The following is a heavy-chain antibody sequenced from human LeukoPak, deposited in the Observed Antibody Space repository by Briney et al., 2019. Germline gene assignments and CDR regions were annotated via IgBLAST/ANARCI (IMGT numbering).Heavy chain of an antibody. CDR3: GRGLVRWSQRGYFDY. J-gene: IGHJ4*02. CDR1: GFTFSNYA. V-gene: IGHV3-30-3*01. CDR2: ISYDGSNK. Sequence: PGGSLRLSCAASGFTFSNYAVHWVRQAPGKGLEWVAVISYDGSNKYYTDSVKGRFTISRDNSKNTLYLQMNSLRAEDTAVYYCGRGLVRWSQRGYFDYWGQGTLVTVSS. D-gene: IGHD3-3*01.